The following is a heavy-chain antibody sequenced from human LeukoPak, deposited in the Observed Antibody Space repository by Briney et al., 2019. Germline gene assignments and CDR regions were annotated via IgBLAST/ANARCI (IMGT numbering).Heavy chain of an antibody. J-gene: IGHJ3*02. CDR3: ARSKWGPAALEGRTGPGAFDI. V-gene: IGHV4-59*01. D-gene: IGHD2-2*01. Sequence: SETLSLTCTVSGGSISSYYWSWIRQPPGKGLEWIGYIYYSGSTNYNPSLKSRVTISVDTSKNQFSLKLSSVTAADTAVYYCARSKWGPAALEGRTGPGAFDIWGQGTMVTVSS. CDR1: GGSISSYY. CDR2: IYYSGST.